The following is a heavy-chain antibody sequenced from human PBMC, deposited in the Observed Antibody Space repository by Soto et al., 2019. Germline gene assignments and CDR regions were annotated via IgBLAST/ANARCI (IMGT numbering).Heavy chain of an antibody. CDR3: ASLPGGGYDLCYGMDV. Sequence: QVQLVQSGAEVKKPGSSVKVSCKASGGTFSSYAISWVRQAPGQGLEWMGGIIPIFGTANYSQKFQGRVTITAAESTSTAYMELSSVRSEDTAGYYCASLPGGGYDLCYGMDVWGQGTTVTVSS. D-gene: IGHD5-12*01. CDR1: GGTFSSYA. CDR2: IIPIFGTA. V-gene: IGHV1-69*12. J-gene: IGHJ6*02.